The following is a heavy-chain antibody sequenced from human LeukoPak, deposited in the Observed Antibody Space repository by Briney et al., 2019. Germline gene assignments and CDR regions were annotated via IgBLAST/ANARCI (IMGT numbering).Heavy chain of an antibody. J-gene: IGHJ4*02. CDR1: GGSISSGSYY. V-gene: IGHV4-61*02. CDR2: IYTSGST. Sequence: SETLSLTCTVSGGSISSGSYYWSWVRQPAGKGLEWIGRIYTSGSTNYNPSLKSRVTISVDTSKNQFSLKLSSVTAADTAVYYCARVGGRDSSGWYAFDYWGQGTLVTVSS. CDR3: ARVGGRDSSGWYAFDY. D-gene: IGHD6-19*01.